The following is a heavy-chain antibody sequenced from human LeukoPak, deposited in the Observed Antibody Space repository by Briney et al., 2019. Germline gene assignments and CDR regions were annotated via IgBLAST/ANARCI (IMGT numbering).Heavy chain of an antibody. D-gene: IGHD3-10*01. V-gene: IGHV3-53*01. CDR1: GFTVSSNY. J-gene: IGHJ4*02. Sequence: GGSLRLSCAASGFTVSSNYMSWVRQAPGKGLEWVSVIYSGGSTYYADSVKGRFTISRDNSKNTLYLQMNSLRAEDTAIYYCAKDRIDSGSYYYIDVWGQGTLVTVSS. CDR2: IYSGGST. CDR3: AKDRIDSGSYYYIDV.